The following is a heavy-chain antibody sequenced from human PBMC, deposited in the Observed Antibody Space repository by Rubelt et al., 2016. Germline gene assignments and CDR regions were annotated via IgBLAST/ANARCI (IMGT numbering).Heavy chain of an antibody. CDR3: ARISTNVIQSDYGGNSDAFDI. D-gene: IGHD4-23*01. CDR1: GFSLSTSGMC. J-gene: IGHJ3*02. CDR2: IDWDDDK. V-gene: IGHV2-70*15. Sequence: QVTLRESGPALVKPTQTLTLTCTFSGFSLSTSGMCVSWIRQPPGKALEWLARIDWDDDKYYSTSLKTRLTISKDTSKNQVVLTMTNMDPVDTATYYFARISTNVIQSDYGGNSDAFDIWGQGTMVTVSS.